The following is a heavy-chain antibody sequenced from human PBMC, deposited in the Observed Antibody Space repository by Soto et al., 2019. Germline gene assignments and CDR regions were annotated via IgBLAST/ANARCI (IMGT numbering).Heavy chain of an antibody. CDR2: INHSGST. Sequence: SETLSLTCAFYGVSFSGYYWSCIRHPPGKWLEWIGEINHSGSTNYNPSLKSRVTISVDTSKNQFSLKLSSVTAADTAVYYCARVYRLVDTAMANGFNYWGQGTLVTVSS. D-gene: IGHD5-18*01. CDR3: ARVYRLVDTAMANGFNY. CDR1: GVSFSGYY. J-gene: IGHJ4*02. V-gene: IGHV4-34*01.